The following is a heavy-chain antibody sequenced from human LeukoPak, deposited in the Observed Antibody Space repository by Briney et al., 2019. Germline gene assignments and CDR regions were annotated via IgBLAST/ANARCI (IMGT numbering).Heavy chain of an antibody. D-gene: IGHD1-26*01. V-gene: IGHV3-74*01. CDR1: GFTFSSYA. CDR3: ARVIGWDEPFDI. J-gene: IGHJ3*02. CDR2: INTDGSST. Sequence: GGSLRLSCAASGFTFSSYAMSWVRQAPGKGLVWVSRINTDGSSTNYADSVKGRFTVSRDNAENTLYLQMNSLRAEDTAVYYCARVIGWDEPFDIWGQGTMVTVSS.